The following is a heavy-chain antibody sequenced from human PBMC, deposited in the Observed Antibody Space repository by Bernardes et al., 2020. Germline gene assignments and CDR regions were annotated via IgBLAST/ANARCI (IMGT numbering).Heavy chain of an antibody. CDR1: GFSLSTSGVG. D-gene: IGHD3-3*01. V-gene: IGHV2-5*02. CDR2: IYWDDDK. Sequence: SGPTLVKLTQTLTLTCTFSGFSLSTSGVGVGWIRQPPGKALEWLALIYWDDDKRYSPSLKSRLTITKDTSKNQVVLTMTNMDPVDTATYYCAHRLYDFWSGYTHYYFDYWGQGTLVTVSS. J-gene: IGHJ4*02. CDR3: AHRLYDFWSGYTHYYFDY.